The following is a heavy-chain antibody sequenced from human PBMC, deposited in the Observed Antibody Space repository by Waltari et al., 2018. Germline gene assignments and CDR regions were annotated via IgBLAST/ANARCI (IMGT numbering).Heavy chain of an antibody. CDR3: ARRWDRPGWFDP. CDR2: INHSGST. D-gene: IGHD1-26*01. J-gene: IGHJ5*02. Sequence: QVQLQQWGAGLLKPSETLSLTCAVQGGSFSGYYWSWIRQPPGKGLEWIGEINHSGSTNYNPSLKSRVTISVDTSKNQFSLKLSSVTAADTAVYYCARRWDRPGWFDPWGQGTLVTVSS. V-gene: IGHV4-34*01. CDR1: GGSFSGYY.